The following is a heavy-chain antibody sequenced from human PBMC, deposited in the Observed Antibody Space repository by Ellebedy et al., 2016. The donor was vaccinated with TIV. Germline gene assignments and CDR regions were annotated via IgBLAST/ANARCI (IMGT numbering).Heavy chain of an antibody. CDR3: AREGYGAAAPDAFDI. CDR2: INPSGGST. Sequence: ASVKVSCXASRYTFTGYYMYWVRQAPGQGLEWMGIINPSGGSTSYAQKFQGRVTMTRDTSTSTVYMELRSLRSDDTAVYYCAREGYGAAAPDAFDIWGQGTMVTVSS. D-gene: IGHD6-13*01. J-gene: IGHJ3*02. CDR1: RYTFTGYY. V-gene: IGHV1-46*01.